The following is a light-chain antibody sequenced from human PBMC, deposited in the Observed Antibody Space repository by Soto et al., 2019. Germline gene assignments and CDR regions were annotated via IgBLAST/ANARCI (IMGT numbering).Light chain of an antibody. CDR2: AAS. V-gene: IGKV1-8*01. Sequence: AILMTQSPSSLSASTGDRVTITCRASQGISSYLAWYQQKPGKAPKLLIYAASTLQSGVPSRFSGSGSGTDFALTISSLQRDDFATYYCQQTDSFPRTFGQGTKVDIK. J-gene: IGKJ1*01. CDR1: QGISSY. CDR3: QQTDSFPRT.